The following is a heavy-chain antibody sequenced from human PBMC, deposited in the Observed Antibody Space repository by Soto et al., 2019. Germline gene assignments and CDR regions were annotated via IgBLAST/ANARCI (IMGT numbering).Heavy chain of an antibody. J-gene: IGHJ6*02. D-gene: IGHD2-2*01. CDR1: GGSISSYY. V-gene: IGHV4-59*01. CDR2: IYYSGST. CDR3: ARDGRYCSSTSCYYYYGMDV. Sequence: SEILSLTCTVCGGSISSYYWSWIRQPPGKGLEWIGYIYYSGSTNYNPSLKSRVTISVDTSKNQFSLKLSSVTAADTAVYYCARDGRYCSSTSCYYYYGMDVWGQGTTVTVSS.